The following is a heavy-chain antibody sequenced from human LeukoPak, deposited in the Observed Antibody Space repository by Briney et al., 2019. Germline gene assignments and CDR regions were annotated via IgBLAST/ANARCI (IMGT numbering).Heavy chain of an antibody. CDR2: INTDGSTT. V-gene: IGHV3-74*01. Sequence: SGGSLRLSCAASGFTFSSYWIHWVRQAPGEGLVWVSRINTDGSTTTYADSVKGRFTISRDNAWNTVSLQMNSLRAEDTAVYYCARSAWQTATTKYFFDSWGQGTLVTVSS. CDR3: ARSAWQTATTKYFFDS. J-gene: IGHJ4*02. D-gene: IGHD5-24*01. CDR1: GFTFSSYW.